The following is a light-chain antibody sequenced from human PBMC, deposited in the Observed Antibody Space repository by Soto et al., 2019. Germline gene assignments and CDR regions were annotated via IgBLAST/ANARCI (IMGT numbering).Light chain of an antibody. Sequence: DIQMTQSPSTLSGSVGDRVTITCRASQTISSWLAWYQQKPGKAPKLLIYKASTLKSGVPSRFSGSGSGTEFTLTISSLQPDDFATYYCLQLYNFSWTFGQGTKVDI. CDR1: QTISSW. J-gene: IGKJ1*01. V-gene: IGKV1-5*03. CDR3: LQLYNFSWT. CDR2: KAS.